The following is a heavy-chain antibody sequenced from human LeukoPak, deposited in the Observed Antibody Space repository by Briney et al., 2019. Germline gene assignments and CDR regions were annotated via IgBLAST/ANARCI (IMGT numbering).Heavy chain of an antibody. D-gene: IGHD1-1*01. CDR3: ARVGAWYKGFYFDY. CDR1: GGSISSYY. V-gene: IGHV4-59*01. J-gene: IGHJ4*02. Sequence: PSETLSLTCTVSGGSISSYYWSWIRQPPGKGLEWIGYIYYSGSTNYNPSLKSRVTISVDTSKNQFSLKLSSVTAADTAVYYCARVGAWYKGFYFDYWGQGTLVTVSS. CDR2: IYYSGST.